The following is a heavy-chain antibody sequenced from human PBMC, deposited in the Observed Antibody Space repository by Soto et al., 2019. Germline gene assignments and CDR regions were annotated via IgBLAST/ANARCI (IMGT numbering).Heavy chain of an antibody. CDR3: ARASGAFDI. CDR1: GYSFTNYA. D-gene: IGHD3-3*01. CDR2: ISPGNDNT. Sequence: QVQLVQSGAEVKKPGASVKVSCKASGYSFTNYAMHWVRQAPGQSLEWMGWISPGNDNTKYSQKFQGRVTITIDTFASTAYVELSSLRSEYTAVYYCARASGAFDIWGQGTMITVSS. J-gene: IGHJ3*02. V-gene: IGHV1-3*01.